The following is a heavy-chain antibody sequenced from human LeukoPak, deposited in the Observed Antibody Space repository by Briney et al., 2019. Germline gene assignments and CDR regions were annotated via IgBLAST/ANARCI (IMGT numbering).Heavy chain of an antibody. CDR1: GFTFSSYW. D-gene: IGHD3-10*01. V-gene: IGHV3-7*01. J-gene: IGHJ4*02. Sequence: PGGSLRLSCAASGFTFSSYWMSWVRQAPGKGLEWVANIKQDGREKYYVDSVKGRFTISRDNAKNSLYLKMNSLRAEDTAVYYCARDRGVGYFDYWGQGTLVTVSS. CDR3: ARDRGVGYFDY. CDR2: IKQDGREK.